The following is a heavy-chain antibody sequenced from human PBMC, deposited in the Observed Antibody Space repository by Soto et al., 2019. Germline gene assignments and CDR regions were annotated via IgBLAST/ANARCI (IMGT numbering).Heavy chain of an antibody. CDR1: GYTFTSYD. CDR3: ARSPRNYYALGSYSYFRH. D-gene: IGHD3-10*01. CDR2: MNPNNGNT. V-gene: IGHV1-8*01. J-gene: IGHJ1*01. Sequence: QVQLVQSGAEVKKPGASVKVSSKASGYTFTSYDISWVRQATGQGLEWMGWMNPNNGNTDYAPKFQGRVTMTMNTSIGPAYMELSSLRSEDTAVHYCARSPRNYYALGSYSYFRHWGQGTLVTVSS.